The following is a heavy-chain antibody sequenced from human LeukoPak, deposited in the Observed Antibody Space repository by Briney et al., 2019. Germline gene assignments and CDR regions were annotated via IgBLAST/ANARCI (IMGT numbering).Heavy chain of an antibody. CDR1: GYTFTRYY. CDR3: ARGSEELQYYFDY. V-gene: IGHV1-46*01. J-gene: IGHJ4*02. CDR2: VNPSSGST. Sequence: ASVKVSCKASGYTFTRYYLHWVRQAPGQGLGWMGIVNPSSGSTNYAQKFQGTVTMTRDTSTSMVYMELTSLRSEDTAVYYCARGSEELQYYFDYWGQGTLVTVSS. D-gene: IGHD1-7*01.